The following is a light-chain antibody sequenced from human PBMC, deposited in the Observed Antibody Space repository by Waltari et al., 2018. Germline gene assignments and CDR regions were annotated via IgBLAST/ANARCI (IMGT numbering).Light chain of an antibody. CDR3: AAWDDGLDGVV. Sequence: QSSLTQPPSASGTPGQRVTISCSRSSSSIGRRAVNWYQRLPGTAPKLLIYTDVHRPSGVPDRFSGSKSGTSASLAISGLQPADEGDYYCAAWDDGLDGVVFGGGTKLTVL. CDR2: TDV. J-gene: IGLJ3*02. CDR1: SSSIGRRA. V-gene: IGLV1-44*01.